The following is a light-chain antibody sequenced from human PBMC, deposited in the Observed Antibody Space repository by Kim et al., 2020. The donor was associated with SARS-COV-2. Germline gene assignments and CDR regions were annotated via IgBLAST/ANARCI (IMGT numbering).Light chain of an antibody. V-gene: IGKV1-8*01. J-gene: IGKJ4*02. CDR2: AAS. CDR1: QGISSY. CDR3: QQYYSYPLT. Sequence: ASTGDEVNITCRASQGISSYLAWYQQKPGKAPNLLIHAASILQSGVPSRFSGSGSGTDFTLTISCLQSDDFASYYCQQYYSYPLTFGGGT.